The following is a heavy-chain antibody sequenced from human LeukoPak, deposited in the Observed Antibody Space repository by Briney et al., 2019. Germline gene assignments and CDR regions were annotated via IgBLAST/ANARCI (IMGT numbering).Heavy chain of an antibody. J-gene: IGHJ3*02. CDR2: ISQNGDS. Sequence: GSLRLSCVVSGFGFSDSYMTWIRQTPGKGLEWIAEISQNGDSNYNMSLKSRVTISLDKSKNQVSLKLNSVTAADTAVYYCARALGAFDIWGQGTMVTVSS. CDR3: ARALGAFDI. CDR1: GFGFSDSY. V-gene: IGHV4-34*01.